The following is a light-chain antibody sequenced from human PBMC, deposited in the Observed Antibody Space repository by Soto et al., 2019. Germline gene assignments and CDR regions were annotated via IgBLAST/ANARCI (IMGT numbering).Light chain of an antibody. Sequence: EVVLTQSPGTLSLSPGERATLSCRASQSVGSSYLAWYQRKPGQAPRLLIFDASTRATGIPDRFSGSGSGTDFTLTISRLEPEDVAVYYCQQYGSSPWAFGQGTKVDIK. CDR1: QSVGSSY. CDR3: QQYGSSPWA. J-gene: IGKJ1*01. V-gene: IGKV3-20*01. CDR2: DAS.